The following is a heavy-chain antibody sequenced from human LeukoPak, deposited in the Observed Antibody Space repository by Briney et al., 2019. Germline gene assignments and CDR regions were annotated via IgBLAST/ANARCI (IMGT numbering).Heavy chain of an antibody. CDR3: ARGRPSRITMIVVARYYFDH. J-gene: IGHJ4*02. D-gene: IGHD3-22*01. CDR2: INHSGST. CDR1: GGSFSGYY. V-gene: IGHV4-34*01. Sequence: SETLSLTCAVYGGSFSGYYWSWIRQPPGKGLEWIGEINHSGSTNYNPSLKSRVTISVDTSKNQFSLKLSSVTAADTAVYYCARGRPSRITMIVVARYYFDHWGQGTLDTVSS.